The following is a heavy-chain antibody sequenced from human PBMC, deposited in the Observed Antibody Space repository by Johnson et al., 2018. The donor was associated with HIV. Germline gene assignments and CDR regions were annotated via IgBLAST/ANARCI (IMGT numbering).Heavy chain of an antibody. CDR3: AKSTRGNWGSCFDI. J-gene: IGHJ3*02. V-gene: IGHV3-30*18. CDR1: GFTFSSYA. Sequence: VQLVESGGGVAQPGRSLRLSCAASGFTFSSYAMHWVRQAPGKGLEWVAVISYDGSNKYYGDSVKGRFTNSRDNSKNSLYLHMNSLRAEDTAVYYCAKSTRGNWGSCFDIWGQGTMVTVSS. D-gene: IGHD7-27*01. CDR2: ISYDGSNK.